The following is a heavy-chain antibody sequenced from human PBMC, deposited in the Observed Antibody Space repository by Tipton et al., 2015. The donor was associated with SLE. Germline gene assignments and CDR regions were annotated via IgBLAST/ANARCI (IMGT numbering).Heavy chain of an antibody. V-gene: IGHV4-39*07. J-gene: IGHJ5*02. D-gene: IGHD1-26*01. CDR3: ARHRSGSSWLDP. CDR1: GGSISSGGYQ. CDR2: ISYSENT. Sequence: TLSLTCTVSGGSISSGGYQWGWFRQTPGKGLEWIGRISYSENTYYNPSLRSRVTLLLDMSKNQFSLKVSSVTAADTAVYYCARHRSGSSWLDPWGQGTLVTVAS.